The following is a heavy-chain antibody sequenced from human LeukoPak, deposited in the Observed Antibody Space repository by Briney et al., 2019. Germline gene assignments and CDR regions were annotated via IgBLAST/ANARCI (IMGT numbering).Heavy chain of an antibody. CDR2: ISYDGSSK. CDR3: AKPTSRRLGGVFDY. D-gene: IGHD3-10*01. Sequence: GRSLRLSCAASGFTFSSYGMHWVRQAPGKGLEWVAVISYDGSSKYYADSVKGRFTISRDNSKNTLYLQMNSLRAEDTAVYYCAKPTSRRLGGVFDYWGQGTLVTVSS. CDR1: GFTFSSYG. V-gene: IGHV3-30*18. J-gene: IGHJ4*02.